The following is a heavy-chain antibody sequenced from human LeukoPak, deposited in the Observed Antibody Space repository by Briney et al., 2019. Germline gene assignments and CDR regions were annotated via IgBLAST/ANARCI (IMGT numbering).Heavy chain of an antibody. CDR2: INHSGST. D-gene: IGHD3-22*01. CDR1: GGSFSGYY. J-gene: IGHJ6*04. CDR3: ASLPHCSSGYRLDV. Sequence: SETLSLTCAVSGGSFSGYYWSWIRQPPGKGLEWIGEINHSGSTNYNPSLKSRVTISVDTSKNQFSLKLSSVTAADTAVYYCASLPHCSSGYRLDVWGKGTTVTVSS. V-gene: IGHV4-34*01.